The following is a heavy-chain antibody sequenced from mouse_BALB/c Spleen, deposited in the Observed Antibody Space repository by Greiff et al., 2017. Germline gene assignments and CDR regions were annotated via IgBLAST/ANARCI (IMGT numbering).Heavy chain of an antibody. V-gene: IGHV5-6-5*01. CDR3: ARGKGITTATTGFDY. CDR2: ISSGGST. CDR1: GFTFSSYA. D-gene: IGHD1-2*01. J-gene: IGHJ2*01. Sequence: EVKLEESGGGLVKPGGSLKLSCAASGFTFSSYAMSWVRQTPEKRLEWVASISSGGSTYYPDSVKGRFTISRDNARNILYLQMSSLRSEDTAMYYCARGKGITTATTGFDYWGQGTTLTVSS.